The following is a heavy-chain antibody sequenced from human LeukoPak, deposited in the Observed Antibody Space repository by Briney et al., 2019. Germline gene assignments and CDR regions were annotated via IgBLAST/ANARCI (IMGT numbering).Heavy chain of an antibody. CDR3: ARAPFPSTPGYSYGCLRY. CDR1: GFTFSRYA. CDR2: ISYDGSNK. J-gene: IGHJ4*02. V-gene: IGHV3-30*04. Sequence: PGRSLRLSCAASGFTFSRYAMHWVRQAPGKGLESVAVISYDGSNKYYADSVKGRFTISRDNSKNTLYLQMNSLRAEDTAVYYCARAPFPSTPGYSYGCLRYWGQGTLVTVSP. D-gene: IGHD5-18*01.